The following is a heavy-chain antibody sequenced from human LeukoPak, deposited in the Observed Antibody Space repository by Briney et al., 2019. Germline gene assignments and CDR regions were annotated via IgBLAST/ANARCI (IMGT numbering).Heavy chain of an antibody. D-gene: IGHD1-7*01. J-gene: IGHJ4*02. CDR2: IYWHDDK. Sequence: SGPTLVKPTQTLTLTCNFSGFSLDTTGVGVAWIRQPPGKTLECLGIIYWHDDKRYSPSLKSRLAITKDASKNQVVLIMTNMDPVDTATYFCAHFKLGLDYSFDFWGQGALVTVSS. CDR1: GFSLDTTGVG. CDR3: AHFKLGLDYSFDF. V-gene: IGHV2-5*01.